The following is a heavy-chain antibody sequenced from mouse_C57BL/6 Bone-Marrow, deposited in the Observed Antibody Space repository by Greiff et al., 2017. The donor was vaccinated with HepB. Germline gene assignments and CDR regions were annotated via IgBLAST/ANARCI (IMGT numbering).Heavy chain of an antibody. CDR3: ARYFGWYFDV. J-gene: IGHJ1*03. V-gene: IGHV1-53*01. CDR1: GYNFTSYW. CDR2: INPSNGGT. Sequence: QVQLQQPGTELVKPGASVKLSCKASGYNFTSYWMHWVKQRPGQGLEWIGNINPSNGGTNYNEKFKSKATLTVDKSSSTAYMELRSLTSEDSAVYFCARYFGWYFDVWGTGTTVTVSS.